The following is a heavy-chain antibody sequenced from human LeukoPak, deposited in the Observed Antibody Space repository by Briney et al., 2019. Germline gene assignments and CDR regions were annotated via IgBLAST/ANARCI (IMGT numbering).Heavy chain of an antibody. CDR1: GGSFSGDY. CDR2: INHSGST. J-gene: IGHJ6*03. CDR3: AREGLTTIGVIDV. D-gene: IGHD1-1*01. Sequence: SETLSLTSAVYGGSFSGDYWSWIRQPPGKGLEWIGEINHSGSTNYNPSLKSRVTISVDTSNNQFSLRLSSVTAADTAVYYCAREGLTTIGVIDVWGKGTTVTVSS. V-gene: IGHV4-34*01.